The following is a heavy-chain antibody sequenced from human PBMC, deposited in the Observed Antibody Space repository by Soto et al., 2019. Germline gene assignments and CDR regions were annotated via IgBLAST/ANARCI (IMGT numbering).Heavy chain of an antibody. CDR3: SRWDGYGDY. CDR2: ISVGGDRK. D-gene: IGHD3-16*01. CDR1: GFSVSSYS. J-gene: IGHJ4*02. V-gene: IGHV3-23*01. Sequence: GGSLRLSCAASGFSVSSYSMTWVRQAPGKGLEYVSGISVGGDRKFYADSVKGRLTVSRDNSKNILYLQMDSLRVDDTAIYYCSRWDGYGDYWGQGTLVTVSS.